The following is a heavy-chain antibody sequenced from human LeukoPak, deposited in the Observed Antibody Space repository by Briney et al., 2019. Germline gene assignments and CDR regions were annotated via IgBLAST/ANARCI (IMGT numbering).Heavy chain of an antibody. CDR1: GCTFSSYG. D-gene: IGHD6-19*01. CDR2: IRYDGSNK. J-gene: IGHJ4*02. CDR3: ASLPAFIAVAGTTHAFDY. V-gene: IGHV3-30*02. Sequence: GGSLRLSCAASGCTFSSYGMHWVRQAPGTGLEWVAFIRYDGSNKYYADSVKGRFTIFRDNSKNTLYLQMNSLRAESTAVYYCASLPAFIAVAGTTHAFDYWGRGTLVTVSS.